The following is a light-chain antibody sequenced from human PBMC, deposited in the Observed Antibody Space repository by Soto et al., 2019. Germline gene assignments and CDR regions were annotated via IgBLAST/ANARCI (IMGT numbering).Light chain of an antibody. CDR1: SGHSSYI. CDR3: ETWDSNTWV. Sequence: QLVLTQSSSASASLGSSVKLTCTLSSGHSSYIIACHQQQPGKAPRYLMKLEGSGSYNKGSGVPDRFSGSSSGADRYLTSSNLQFEDEADYYCETWDSNTWVFGGGTKLTVL. J-gene: IGLJ3*02. V-gene: IGLV4-60*02. CDR2: LEGSGSY.